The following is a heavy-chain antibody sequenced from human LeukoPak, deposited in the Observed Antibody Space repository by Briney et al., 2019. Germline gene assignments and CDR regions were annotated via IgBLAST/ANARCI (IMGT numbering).Heavy chain of an antibody. J-gene: IGHJ3*02. Sequence: SVKVSCKASGGTFSSYAISWLRQAPGQGLEWMGGIIPIFGTANYAQKFQGRVTITADESTSTAYMELSSLRSEDTAVYYCARSTVTTLAFDIWGQGTMVTVSS. CDR3: ARSTVTTLAFDI. D-gene: IGHD4-17*01. CDR2: IIPIFGTA. CDR1: GGTFSSYA. V-gene: IGHV1-69*13.